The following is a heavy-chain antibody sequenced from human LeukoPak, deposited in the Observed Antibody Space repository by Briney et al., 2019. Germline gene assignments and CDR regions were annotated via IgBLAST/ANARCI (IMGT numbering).Heavy chain of an antibody. CDR3: TTYDYSDYYFFYGMDV. V-gene: IGHV3-15*01. Sequence: GGSLRLSCAASGFTFSNAWMSWVRQVPGKGLEWVGRIKRKTDGGTIDYGAAVKGRFTISRDDSKNTLYLQMDSLKSEDTAVYYCTTYDYSDYYFFYGMDVWGQGTTVTVSS. CDR2: IKRKTDGGTI. CDR1: GFTFSNAW. D-gene: IGHD4-17*01. J-gene: IGHJ6*02.